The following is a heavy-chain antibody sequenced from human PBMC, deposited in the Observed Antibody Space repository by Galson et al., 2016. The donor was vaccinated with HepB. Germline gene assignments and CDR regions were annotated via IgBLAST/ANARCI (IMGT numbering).Heavy chain of an antibody. CDR1: GFTFSTHW. J-gene: IGHJ3*02. CDR3: ARVFPARCSGRSCFSEGAFDI. CDR2: ISEDGRAT. Sequence: SLRLSCAASGFTFSTHWMHWVRQAPGKGLVCVSRISEDGRATNYADSVKGRLAISRDNAKNTLYLQMNSLSAEDTAIYYCARVFPARCSGRSCFSEGAFDIWGQGTMVIVSS. V-gene: IGHV3-74*01. D-gene: IGHD2-15*01.